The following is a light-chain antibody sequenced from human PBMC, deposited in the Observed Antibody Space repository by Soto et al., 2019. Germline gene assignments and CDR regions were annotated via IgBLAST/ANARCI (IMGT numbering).Light chain of an antibody. CDR1: SSDVGGYNY. CDR3: SSYTSSSLV. CDR2: DVS. V-gene: IGLV2-14*01. Sequence: QPVLTQPASVSGSPGQSITISCTGTSSDVGGYNYVSWYQQHPGKAPKLMIYDVSNRPSGVSNRFSGSKSGNMASLTISGLQAEDEADYYCSSYTSSSLVFGGGTKLTVL. J-gene: IGLJ2*01.